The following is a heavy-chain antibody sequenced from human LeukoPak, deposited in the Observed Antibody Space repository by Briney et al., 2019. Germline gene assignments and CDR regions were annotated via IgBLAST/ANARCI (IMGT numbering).Heavy chain of an antibody. V-gene: IGHV1-18*01. D-gene: IGHD4-17*01. CDR2: ISAYNGNT. CDR1: GGTFTSYG. CDR3: ARDGTTVTTGYGMDV. Sequence: ASVKVSCKASGGTFTSYGISWVRQAPGQGLEWMGWISAYNGNTNYAQKLQGRVTMTTDTSTSTAYMELSSLRSEDTAVYYCARDGTTVTTGYGMDVWGQGTTVTVSS. J-gene: IGHJ6*02.